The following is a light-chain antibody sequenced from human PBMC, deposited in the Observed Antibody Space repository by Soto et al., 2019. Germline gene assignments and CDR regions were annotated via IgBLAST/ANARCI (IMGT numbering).Light chain of an antibody. CDR3: QHPRKWPTLT. CDR2: DAS. J-gene: IGKJ4*01. V-gene: IGKV3-11*01. Sequence: EIVMTQSPPTLSVSPGERATLSCRASQSVGSNLAWYQQKPAQAPRLLIYDASNRATAIPARFSGSGSGTDFTLTISSLEPEDFAVSYCQHPRKWPTLTLGGGTKV. CDR1: QSVGSN.